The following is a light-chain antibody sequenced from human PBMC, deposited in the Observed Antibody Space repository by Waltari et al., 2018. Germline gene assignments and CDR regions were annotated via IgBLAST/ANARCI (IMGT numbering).Light chain of an antibody. CDR2: VVS. Sequence: QSALTQPASVSGSPGQSIPISCTGTSSDLGGYKYVPWYQQHPGKAPKPMIYVVSNRPSGVSKRFSGSKSGSTASLTISGLQSEDEADYYCSSYMNSSLVFGAGTKVTVL. J-gene: IGLJ3*02. V-gene: IGLV2-14*01. CDR1: SSDLGGYKY. CDR3: SSYMNSSLV.